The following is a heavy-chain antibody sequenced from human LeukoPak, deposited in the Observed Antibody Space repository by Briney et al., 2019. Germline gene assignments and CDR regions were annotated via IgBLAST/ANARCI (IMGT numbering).Heavy chain of an antibody. V-gene: IGHV4-61*02. CDR2: IYTTGST. Sequence: SETLSLTCTVSGDSISNGAYHWSWIRQPAGKPLEWIGRIYTTGSTNYNPSLKSRVTMSLDKTKNQFSLKVTSMTAADTAVYFCARDSCSSNSCSFDYWGQGTLVTVSP. CDR3: ARDSCSSNSCSFDY. D-gene: IGHD2-2*01. CDR1: GDSISNGAYH. J-gene: IGHJ4*02.